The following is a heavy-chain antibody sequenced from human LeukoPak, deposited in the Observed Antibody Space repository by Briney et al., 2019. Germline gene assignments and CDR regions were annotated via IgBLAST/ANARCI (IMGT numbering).Heavy chain of an antibody. CDR2: IYHSGST. CDR3: ARGTDKTDY. D-gene: IGHD2-2*01. Sequence: SETLSLTCTVSGGSISSGGYYWSWIRQPPGKGLEWIGYIYHSGSTYYNPSLKSRVTISVDRSKNQFSLKLSSVTAADTAVYYCARGTDKTDYWGQGTLVTVSS. J-gene: IGHJ4*02. V-gene: IGHV4-30-2*01. CDR1: GGSISSGGYY.